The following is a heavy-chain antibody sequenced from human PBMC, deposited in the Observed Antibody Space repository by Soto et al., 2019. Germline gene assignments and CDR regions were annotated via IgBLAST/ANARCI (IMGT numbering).Heavy chain of an antibody. CDR2: IIPIFGTA. J-gene: IGHJ4*02. CDR1: GGTFSSYA. V-gene: IGHV1-69*01. Sequence: QVQLVQSGAEVKKPGSSVKVSCKASGGTFSSYAISWVRQAPGQGLEWMGGIIPIFGTANYAQKFQGRVTITADESTSTAYMELSSLRSEDTAVYYCARAGGYYDSSGYYYGVAYFDYWGQGTLVTVSS. CDR3: ARAGGYYDSSGYYYGVAYFDY. D-gene: IGHD3-22*01.